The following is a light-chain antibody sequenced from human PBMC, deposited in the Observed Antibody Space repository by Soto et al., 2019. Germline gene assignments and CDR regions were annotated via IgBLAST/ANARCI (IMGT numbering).Light chain of an antibody. J-gene: IGLJ1*01. CDR1: TSNIGDKY. CDR3: GTWDSSLSSHNYV. Sequence: QSVLTQPPSVSAAPGQRVTISCSGSTSNIGDKYISWYQHLPGTAPKVLIYDNNKRPPGIPDRFSGSNPGSSATLAITGLQTGDEADYFCGTWDSSLSSHNYVFGTGTKVTVL. CDR2: DNN. V-gene: IGLV1-51*01.